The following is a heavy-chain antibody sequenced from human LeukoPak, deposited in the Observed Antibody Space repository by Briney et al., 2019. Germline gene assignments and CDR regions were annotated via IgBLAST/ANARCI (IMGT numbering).Heavy chain of an antibody. CDR2: IYTSGST. V-gene: IGHV4-61*02. CDR1: GYSISSGYY. Sequence: SETLSLTCTVSGYSISSGYYWGWIRQPAGKGLEWIGRIYTSGSTNYNPSLKSRVTISVDTSKNQFSLKLSSVTAADTAVYYCARVSFRLGYYFDYWGQGTLVTVSS. D-gene: IGHD6-19*01. CDR3: ARVSFRLGYYFDY. J-gene: IGHJ4*02.